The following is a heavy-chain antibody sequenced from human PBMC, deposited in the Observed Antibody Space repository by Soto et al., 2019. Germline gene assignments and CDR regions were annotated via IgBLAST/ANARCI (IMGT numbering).Heavy chain of an antibody. CDR2: ISGSGGST. CDR3: ARDLPAVDY. Sequence: GSLRLSCAASGFTFSNYAVTWVRQAPGKGLEWVSTISGSGGSTYYADSVKGRFTISRDNSKNTLYLQMSSLRAEYTAVYYCARDLPAVDYWGQGTLVTVSS. V-gene: IGHV3-23*01. J-gene: IGHJ4*02. CDR1: GFTFSNYA.